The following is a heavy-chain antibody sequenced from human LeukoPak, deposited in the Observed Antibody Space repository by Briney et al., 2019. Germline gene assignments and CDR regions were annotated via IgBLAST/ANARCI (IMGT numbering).Heavy chain of an antibody. CDR2: FDPEDGET. J-gene: IGHJ2*01. Sequence: ASVKVSCKVSGYTLTELSMNWVRQAPGKGLEWMGGFDPEDGETIYAQKFQGRVTMTEDTSTDTAYMELSSLRSEDTAVYYCATEQQLVQNWYFDLWGRGTLVTVSS. CDR1: GYTLTELS. CDR3: ATEQQLVQNWYFDL. D-gene: IGHD6-13*01. V-gene: IGHV1-24*01.